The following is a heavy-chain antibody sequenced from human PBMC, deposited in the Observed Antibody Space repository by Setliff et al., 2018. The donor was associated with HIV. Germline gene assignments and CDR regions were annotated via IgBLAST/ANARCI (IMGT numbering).Heavy chain of an antibody. CDR3: ARHNTGYSYGYDYYYYYMDV. D-gene: IGHD5-18*01. V-gene: IGHV4-39*01. Sequence: TLSLTCTVSGGSISSSSYYWGWIRQPPGKGLEWIGSIYYSGSTYYNPSLKSRVTIPVDTSKNQFSLKLSSVTAADTAVYYCARHNTGYSYGYDYYYYYMDVWGKGTTVTVSS. CDR2: IYYSGST. CDR1: GGSISSSSYY. J-gene: IGHJ6*03.